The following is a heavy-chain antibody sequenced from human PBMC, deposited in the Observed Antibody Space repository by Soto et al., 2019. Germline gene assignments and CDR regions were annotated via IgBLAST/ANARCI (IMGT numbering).Heavy chain of an antibody. J-gene: IGHJ4*02. V-gene: IGHV3-21*01. D-gene: IGHD3-9*01. CDR1: GFTFSSYS. CDR3: ARSYDILTGYSGCDY. CDR2: ISSSSSFI. Sequence: EVQLVESGGGLVKPGGSLRLSCAASGFTFSSYSMNWVRQAPGKGLEWVSSISSSSSFIYYADSVKGRFTISRDNAKNSLYLQMNSLRAEDTAMFYCARSYDILTGYSGCDYWGQGTLVTVSS.